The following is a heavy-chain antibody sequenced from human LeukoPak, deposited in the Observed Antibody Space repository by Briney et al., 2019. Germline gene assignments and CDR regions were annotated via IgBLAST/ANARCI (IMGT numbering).Heavy chain of an antibody. V-gene: IGHV3-48*03. CDR3: ATDRDSSSPFDY. J-gene: IGHJ4*02. CDR1: GFPFSSYE. Sequence: GGSLRLSCAASGFPFSSYEMNWVRQAPGKGLEWVSYISSSGYTIYYADSVKGRFTISRDNAKNSLHLQMNSLRAEDTAVYYCATDRDSSSPFDYWGRGTLVTVSS. CDR2: ISSSGYTI. D-gene: IGHD6-6*01.